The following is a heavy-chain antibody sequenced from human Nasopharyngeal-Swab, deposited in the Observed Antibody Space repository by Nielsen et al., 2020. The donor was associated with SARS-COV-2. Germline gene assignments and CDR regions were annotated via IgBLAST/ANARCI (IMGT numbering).Heavy chain of an antibody. J-gene: IGHJ3*02. V-gene: IGHV3-23*01. CDR3: VREGGRSYGAFDI. CDR2: LGVGGGPT. D-gene: IGHD1-26*01. CDR1: GFSFSTHA. Sequence: GGSLRLSCAASGFSFSTHAMTWIRQAPGKGLEWVSSLGVGGGPTYYADSAKGRFTISSDNSKNTLYLQMNSLRVEDTAVYYCVREGGRSYGAFDIWGQGTMVTVSS.